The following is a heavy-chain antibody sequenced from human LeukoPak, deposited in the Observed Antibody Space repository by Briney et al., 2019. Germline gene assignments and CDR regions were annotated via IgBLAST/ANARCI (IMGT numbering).Heavy chain of an antibody. Sequence: SGTLSLTCAVSGDSISSSNWWSWVRQPPGKGLEWIGEIYHSGSTNYIPSLKSRVTISVDKSKNQFSLKLSSVTAADAAIYYCATKAVAAAGTPFDNWGQGTLVTVSS. CDR2: IYHSGST. CDR3: ATKAVAAAGTPFDN. CDR1: GDSISSSNW. D-gene: IGHD6-13*01. V-gene: IGHV4-4*02. J-gene: IGHJ4*02.